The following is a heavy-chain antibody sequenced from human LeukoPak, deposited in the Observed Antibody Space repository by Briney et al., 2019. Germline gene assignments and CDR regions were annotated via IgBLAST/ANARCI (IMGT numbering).Heavy chain of an antibody. CDR1: GFTFTDYN. V-gene: IGHV1-2*02. Sequence: ASVKLSCRTSGFTFTDYNLNWVRQTSGQGLEWLGWMNPNTGGSNYAQKFKGRVAMTRDTSVNTAFLDLARLTADDTAVYFCARGEPPTAIFDNFLDYWGQGTLITVSS. CDR2: MNPNTGGS. J-gene: IGHJ4*02. D-gene: IGHD3-3*02. CDR3: ARGEPPTAIFDNFLDY.